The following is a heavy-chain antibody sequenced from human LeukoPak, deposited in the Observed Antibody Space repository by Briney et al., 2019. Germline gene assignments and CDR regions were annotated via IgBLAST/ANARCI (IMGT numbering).Heavy chain of an antibody. D-gene: IGHD3-22*01. CDR2: ISNSGGST. J-gene: IGHJ4*02. Sequence: GGSLRLSCAASGFTFSSYVMSWVRQAPGKGLEWVSSISNSGGSTYYADSVKGRFTISRDNSKNTLYLQMNSLRAEDTAVYYCAKDSAYYDSSGYPDGTFDYWGQGTLVTVSS. CDR1: GFTFSSYV. CDR3: AKDSAYYDSSGYPDGTFDY. V-gene: IGHV3-23*01.